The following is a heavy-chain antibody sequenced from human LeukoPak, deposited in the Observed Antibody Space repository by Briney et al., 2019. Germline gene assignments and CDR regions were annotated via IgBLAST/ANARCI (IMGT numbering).Heavy chain of an antibody. V-gene: IGHV4-61*02. CDR1: GGSISSSSYY. CDR3: ARGGRRGSYFDY. Sequence: SETLSLTCTVSGGSISSSSYYWSWIRQPAGKGLEWIGRIYTSGSTNYNPSLKSRVTISVDTSKNQFSLKLSSVTAADTAVYYCARGGRRGSYFDYWGQGTLVTVSS. J-gene: IGHJ4*02. D-gene: IGHD1-26*01. CDR2: IYTSGST.